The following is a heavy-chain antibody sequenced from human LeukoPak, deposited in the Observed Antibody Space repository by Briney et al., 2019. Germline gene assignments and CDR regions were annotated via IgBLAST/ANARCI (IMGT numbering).Heavy chain of an antibody. V-gene: IGHV3-74*01. D-gene: IGHD6-13*01. CDR3: ATLAAAGTNY. Sequence: GGSLRLFCAASGFTFSRYWMHWLRQAPGKGLVWVSRADYDGSDTSYADSVRGRFTISRDNAKNTLYLQMNSLSAEDTAVYYCATLAAAGTNYWGQGTLVTVSS. J-gene: IGHJ4*02. CDR1: GFTFSRYW. CDR2: ADYDGSDT.